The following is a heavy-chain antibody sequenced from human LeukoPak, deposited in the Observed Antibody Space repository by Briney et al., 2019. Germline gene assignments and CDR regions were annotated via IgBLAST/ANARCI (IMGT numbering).Heavy chain of an antibody. CDR3: AKDIRAVALGRVYYYYGMDV. CDR2: ISWNSGSI. D-gene: IGHD6-19*01. V-gene: IGHV3-9*01. CDR1: GFTLDDYA. J-gene: IGHJ6*02. Sequence: GRSLRLSCAASGFTLDDYAMHWVRHAPGKGLEWVSGISWNSGSIVYADSVKGRFTISRDNAKNSLYLQMNSLRAEDTALYYCAKDIRAVALGRVYYYYGMDVWGQGTTVTVSS.